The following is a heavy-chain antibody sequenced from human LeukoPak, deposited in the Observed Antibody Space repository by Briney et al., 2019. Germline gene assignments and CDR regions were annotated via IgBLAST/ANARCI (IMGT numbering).Heavy chain of an antibody. Sequence: PSETLSLTCAVYGGSFSGYYWSWIRQPPGKGLEWIGEINHSGSTNYNPSLKSRVTISVDASKNQFSLKLSSVTAADTAVYYCARERGVAAAGRWDDYYYYGMDVWGQGTTVTVSS. CDR1: GGSFSGYY. CDR3: ARERGVAAAGRWDDYYYYGMDV. J-gene: IGHJ6*02. V-gene: IGHV4-34*01. CDR2: INHSGST. D-gene: IGHD6-13*01.